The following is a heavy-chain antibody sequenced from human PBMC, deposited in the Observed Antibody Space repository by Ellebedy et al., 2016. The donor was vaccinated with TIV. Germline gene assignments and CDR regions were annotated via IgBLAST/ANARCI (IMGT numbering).Heavy chain of an antibody. CDR1: GFTFSSYS. J-gene: IGHJ4*02. CDR3: AKVKFDDILTGYQTYYFDY. D-gene: IGHD3-9*01. CDR2: ISGSGGST. Sequence: GGSLRLXXAASGFTFSSYSMNWVRQAPGKGLEWVSAISGSGGSTYYADSVKGRFTISRDNSKNTLYLQMNSLRAEDTAVYYCAKVKFDDILTGYQTYYFDYWGQGTLVTVSS. V-gene: IGHV3-23*01.